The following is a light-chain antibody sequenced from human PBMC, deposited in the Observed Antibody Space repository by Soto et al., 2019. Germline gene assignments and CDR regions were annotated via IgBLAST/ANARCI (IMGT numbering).Light chain of an antibody. J-gene: IGLJ3*02. V-gene: IGLV2-14*01. CDR2: DVS. CDR1: SSDVGGYNY. CDR3: SSYTSSSPLV. Sequence: QSALTQPASVSGSPGQSITISCTGTSSDVGGYNYVSWYQQHPGKAPKLMIYDVSNRPSGVSNCFSGSKSGNTASLTISGLQAEDEADYYCSSYTSSSPLVFGGGTKLTVL.